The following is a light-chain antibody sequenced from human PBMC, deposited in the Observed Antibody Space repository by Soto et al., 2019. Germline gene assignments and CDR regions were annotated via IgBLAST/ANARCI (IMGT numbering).Light chain of an antibody. CDR3: CSYTTSSSYF. CDR1: SSDAGGYNY. CDR2: DAT. J-gene: IGLJ1*01. V-gene: IGLV2-11*01. Sequence: QSALTQLRSVSGSPGQAVTISCTGTSSDAGGYNYVSWYQQYPGKAPKLMIPDATKRPSGVPDRFSGSKSGNTAALTISGLLAEDEADYYCCSYTTSSSYFFGTGTKVTVL.